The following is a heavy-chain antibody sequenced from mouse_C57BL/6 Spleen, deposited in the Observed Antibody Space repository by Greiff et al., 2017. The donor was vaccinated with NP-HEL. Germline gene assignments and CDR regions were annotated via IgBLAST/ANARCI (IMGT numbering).Heavy chain of an antibody. CDR3: ARSSIYYGIAWFAY. D-gene: IGHD2-1*01. J-gene: IGHJ3*01. V-gene: IGHV1-26*01. CDR2: INPNNGGT. CDR1: GYTFTDYY. Sequence: VQLQQSGPELVKPGASVKISCKASGYTFTDYYMNWVKQSHGKSLEWIGDINPNNGGTSYNQKFKGKATLTVDKSSSTAYMELRSLTSEDSAVYYCARSSIYYGIAWFAYWGQGTLVTVSA.